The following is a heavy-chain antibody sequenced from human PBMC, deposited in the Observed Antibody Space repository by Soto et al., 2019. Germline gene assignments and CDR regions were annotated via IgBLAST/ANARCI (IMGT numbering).Heavy chain of an antibody. CDR2: LYYTGST. CDR1: GGSISINDYY. Sequence: SETLSLTCTVSGGSISINDYYWGWIRQPPGKGLEWIGNLYYTGSTYYNPSLKSRVTISVDTSKNHFSLKLSSVTAADKAVYFCVRYPRNWEYYYGMDVWGQGTTVTVSS. J-gene: IGHJ6*02. D-gene: IGHD7-27*01. V-gene: IGHV4-39*02. CDR3: VRYPRNWEYYYGMDV.